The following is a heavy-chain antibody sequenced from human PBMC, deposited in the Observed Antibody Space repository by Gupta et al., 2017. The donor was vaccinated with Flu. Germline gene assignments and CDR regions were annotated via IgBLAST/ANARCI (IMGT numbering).Heavy chain of an antibody. V-gene: IGHV3-21*02. CDR3: ARDNSDGYFVYFDN. D-gene: IGHD5-18*01. CDR1: GTSSSTNS. Sequence: EVQLVESGGGLVEPGGSWGLSCSPPGTSSSTNSMNWGRQAPGKGLEWVASISTSDTYIYYADPVKGRFIISRDNAKGSLYLQMNSLRAEDTAVYYCARDNSDGYFVYFDNWGQGTLVTVSS. CDR2: ISTSDTYI. J-gene: IGHJ4*02.